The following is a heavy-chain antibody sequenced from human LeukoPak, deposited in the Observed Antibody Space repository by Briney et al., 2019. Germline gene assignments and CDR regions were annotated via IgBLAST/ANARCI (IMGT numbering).Heavy chain of an antibody. CDR2: IYYSGST. J-gene: IGHJ3*01. V-gene: IGHV4-59*01. D-gene: IGHD6-25*01. CDR3: ASARLGSGLEGAFDV. Sequence: KTSETLSLTCTVSGGSISSYHWSWIRQPPGKGLEWIGYIYYSGSTTYNPSLKSRVTISIDAFKNQFSLWLSSVTAADTAVYHCASARLGSGLEGAFDVWGQGTMVTVSS. CDR1: GGSISSYH.